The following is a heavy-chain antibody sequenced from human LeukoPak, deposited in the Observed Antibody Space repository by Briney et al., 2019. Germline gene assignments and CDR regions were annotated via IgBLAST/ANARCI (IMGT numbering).Heavy chain of an antibody. CDR2: IYTSGST. Sequence: PSETLSLTCTVSGGSISSYYWSWIRQPAGKGLEWIGRIYTSGSTNYNPSLKSRVIMSVDTSKNQFSLKLSSVTAADTAVYYCAGSNYDFWSGYSTFDYWRQGTLVTVSS. V-gene: IGHV4-4*07. CDR3: AGSNYDFWSGYSTFDY. J-gene: IGHJ4*02. D-gene: IGHD3-3*01. CDR1: GGSISSYY.